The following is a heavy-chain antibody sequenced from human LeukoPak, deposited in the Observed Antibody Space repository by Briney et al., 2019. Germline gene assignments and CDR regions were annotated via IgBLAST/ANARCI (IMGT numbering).Heavy chain of an antibody. V-gene: IGHV3-21*01. CDR3: ASAYYDILTGYFLFAFDI. CDR2: ISSSSSHI. CDR1: GFTFSSYS. D-gene: IGHD3-9*01. J-gene: IGHJ3*02. Sequence: PGGSLRLSCAASGFTFSSYSMNWVRQAPGKGLEWVSSISSSSSHIYYADSVKGRFTISRDNAKNSLYLQMNSLRAEDTAVYYCASAYYDILTGYFLFAFDIWGQGTMVTVSS.